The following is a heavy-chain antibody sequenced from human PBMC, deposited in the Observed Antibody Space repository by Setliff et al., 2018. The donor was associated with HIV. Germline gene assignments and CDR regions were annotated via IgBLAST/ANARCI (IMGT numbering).Heavy chain of an antibody. CDR2: IYYSGTT. CDR1: GGSISGSNYY. CDR3: ARHRYSSSINWFDP. J-gene: IGHJ5*02. D-gene: IGHD6-13*01. Sequence: SETLSLTCTVSGGSISGSNYYWGWIRQPPGKGLEWIGTIYYSGTTYYNPSLKSRVTMSIDTSQNQFSLKLTSVTATDTAVSYCARHRYSSSINWFDPWGQGTLVTVSS. V-gene: IGHV4-39*01.